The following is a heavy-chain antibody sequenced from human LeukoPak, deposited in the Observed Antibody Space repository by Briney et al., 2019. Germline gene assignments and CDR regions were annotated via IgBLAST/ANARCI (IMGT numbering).Heavy chain of an antibody. CDR3: ARDGSQDAFDI. CDR1: GFSFNGYG. Sequence: PGGSLRLSCLASGFSFNGYGMHWVRQAPCKGLEWVSLISSDGSGKYYADSVKGRFTISRDNAKNSLYLQMNSLRAEDTAVYYCARDGSQDAFDIWGQGTMVTVSS. V-gene: IGHV3-30-3*01. CDR2: ISSDGSGK. D-gene: IGHD1-26*01. J-gene: IGHJ3*02.